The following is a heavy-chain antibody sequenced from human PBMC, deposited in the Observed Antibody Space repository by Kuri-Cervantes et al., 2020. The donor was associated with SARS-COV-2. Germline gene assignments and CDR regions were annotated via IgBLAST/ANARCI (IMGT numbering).Heavy chain of an antibody. CDR3: GRHRGYCSGGGCYSTGFSFDY. V-gene: IGHV3-21*01. CDR1: EFTFSSYD. D-gene: IGHD2-15*01. Sequence: GGSLRLSCAASEFTFSSYDMTWVRQAPGMGLEWVSSISSGSDYIYYADSEKGRFTVSRDNAENSLYLQMNSLGVGDTAVYYCGRHRGYCSGGGCYSTGFSFDYWGQGALVTVSS. CDR2: ISSGSDYI. J-gene: IGHJ4*02.